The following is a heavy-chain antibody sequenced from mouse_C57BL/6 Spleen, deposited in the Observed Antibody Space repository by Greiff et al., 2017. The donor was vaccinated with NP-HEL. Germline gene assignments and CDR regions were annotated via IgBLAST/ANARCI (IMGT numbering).Heavy chain of an antibody. J-gene: IGHJ4*01. CDR3: ARDTTVVPYAMDY. CDR2: IHPNSGST. D-gene: IGHD1-1*01. CDR1: GYTFTSYW. V-gene: IGHV1-64*01. Sequence: VQLQQPGAELVKPGASVKLSCKASGYTFTSYWMHWVKQRPGQGLEWIGMIHPNSGSTNYNEKFKSKATLTVDKSSSTAYMQLSSLTSEDSAVSYCARDTTVVPYAMDYWGQGTSVTVSS.